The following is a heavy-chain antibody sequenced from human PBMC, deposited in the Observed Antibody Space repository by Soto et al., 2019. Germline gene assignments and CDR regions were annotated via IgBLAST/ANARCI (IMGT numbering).Heavy chain of an antibody. D-gene: IGHD3-9*01. Sequence: EVQLLESGGGLVQPGGSLKISCAVSGFTFSSYAMSWVRQAPGKGLEWVSGISGTGRVTNYAESVKGRFTISRDNPKNTLYREMKSLRVEDTAVYYCAKEVHYDIVTGIEYFDHWGQGTLVTVSS. CDR2: ISGTGRVT. CDR1: GFTFSSYA. V-gene: IGHV3-23*01. J-gene: IGHJ1*01. CDR3: AKEVHYDIVTGIEYFDH.